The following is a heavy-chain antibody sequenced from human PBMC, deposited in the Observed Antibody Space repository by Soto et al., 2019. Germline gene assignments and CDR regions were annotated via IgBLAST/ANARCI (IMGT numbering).Heavy chain of an antibody. D-gene: IGHD6-6*01. CDR1: GYTFTSYY. CDR3: ARGFTSSIAALYYFDY. V-gene: IGHV1-46*01. Sequence: QVQLVQSGAEVKKPGASVKVSCKASGYTFTSYYMHWVRQAPGQGLEWMGIINPSGGSTSYAQKFQGRVTMTRDTSTSTVYMGLSSLRSEDTAVYYCARGFTSSIAALYYFDYWGQGTLVTVSS. J-gene: IGHJ4*02. CDR2: INPSGGST.